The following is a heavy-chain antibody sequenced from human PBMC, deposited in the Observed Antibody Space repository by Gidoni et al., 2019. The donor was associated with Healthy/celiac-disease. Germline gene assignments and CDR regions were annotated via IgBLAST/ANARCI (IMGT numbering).Heavy chain of an antibody. V-gene: IGHV1-69*12. D-gene: IGHD3-22*01. Sequence: VQLVQSGAEVKKPGSGVKVACKASGGTFSSYAISWVRQAHGQGLEWMGGIIPIFGTANYSQKFQGRVTMTADESSSTAYMELSRLRCEDTAVYYCARGGVVVMGYGGMDVWGQGTTVTVSS. CDR1: GGTFSSYA. J-gene: IGHJ6*02. CDR3: ARGGVVVMGYGGMDV. CDR2: IIPIFGTA.